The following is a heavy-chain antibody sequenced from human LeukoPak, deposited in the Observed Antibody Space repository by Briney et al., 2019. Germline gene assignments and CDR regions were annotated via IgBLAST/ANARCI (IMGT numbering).Heavy chain of an antibody. Sequence: GGSLRLSCAASGFTFSGYAMSWVRQAPGKGLEWVSAISGSGGRTYYADAVKGRFTISRDNSKNTVYLQMNSLRAEDTGVYYCARDRLEAVTDDDYFDYWGQGTLVTVSS. V-gene: IGHV3-23*01. J-gene: IGHJ4*02. D-gene: IGHD2-21*02. CDR2: ISGSGGRT. CDR1: GFTFSGYA. CDR3: ARDRLEAVTDDDYFDY.